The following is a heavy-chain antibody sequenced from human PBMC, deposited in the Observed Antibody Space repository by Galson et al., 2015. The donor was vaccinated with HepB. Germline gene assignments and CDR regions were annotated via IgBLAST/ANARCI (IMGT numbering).Heavy chain of an antibody. D-gene: IGHD4/OR15-4a*01. J-gene: IGHJ4*02. CDR1: GYTFTTNG. Sequence: SVKVSCKASGYTFTTNGTSWVRQAPGQGLEWMGWISANSGNTKYAQNHQGRVTLTRDTSTSTAYLELRSLRSDDTAAYYCARDRDYRFDYWGQGTLVTVSS. CDR2: ISANSGNT. CDR3: ARDRDYRFDY. V-gene: IGHV1-18*04.